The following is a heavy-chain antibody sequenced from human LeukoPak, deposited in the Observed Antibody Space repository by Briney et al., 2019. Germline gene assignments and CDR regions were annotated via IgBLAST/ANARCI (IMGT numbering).Heavy chain of an antibody. CDR3: TRGSFGVFDY. Sequence: GGPLRLSCAASGFTFSDYSMNWLRQAPGKGLEWVSSMNSDGSHIYHADSLEGRFTISRDNARNSVYLQMNGLRDEDTAVYYCTRGSFGVFDYWGQGIQVTVSS. CDR1: GFTFSDYS. D-gene: IGHD3-10*01. CDR2: MNSDGSHI. J-gene: IGHJ4*02. V-gene: IGHV3-48*02.